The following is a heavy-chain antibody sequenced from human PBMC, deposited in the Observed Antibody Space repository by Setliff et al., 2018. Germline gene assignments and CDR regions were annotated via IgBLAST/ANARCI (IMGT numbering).Heavy chain of an antibody. CDR2: FDPEDGET. V-gene: IGHV1-24*01. D-gene: IGHD1-26*01. CDR3: ATSTWELGGFDY. J-gene: IGHJ4*02. CDR1: GYTLTELS. Sequence: RASVKVSCKVSGYTLTELSMHWVRPAPGKGLEWMGGFDPEDGETIYAQKFQGRVTMTEDTSTDTAYMELSSLRSEDTAVYYCATSTWELGGFDYWGQGTLVTVSS.